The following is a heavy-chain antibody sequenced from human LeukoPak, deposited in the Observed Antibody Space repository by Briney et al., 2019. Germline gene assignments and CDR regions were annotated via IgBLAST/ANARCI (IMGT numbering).Heavy chain of an antibody. V-gene: IGHV4-34*01. CDR1: GGSISSYY. CDR2: INHSGST. CDR3: ARGRSGYQIDY. D-gene: IGHD3-22*01. Sequence: SETLSLTCTVSGGSISSYYWSWIRQPPGKGLEWIGEINHSGSTNYNPSLKSRVTISVDTSKNQFSLKLSSVTAADTAVYYCARGRSGYQIDYWGQGTLVTVSS. J-gene: IGHJ4*02.